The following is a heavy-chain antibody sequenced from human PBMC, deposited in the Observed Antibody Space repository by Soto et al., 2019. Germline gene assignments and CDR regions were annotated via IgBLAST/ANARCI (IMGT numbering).Heavy chain of an antibody. V-gene: IGHV4-39*01. Sequence: SETLSLTCTVSGGSISSSSYYWGWIRQPPGKGLEWIGSIYYSGSTYYNPSLKSRVTISVDTSKNQFSLKLSSVTAADTAVYYCASAYSLYDYIWGSYRYPDAFDIWGQGTMVTVSS. D-gene: IGHD3-16*02. J-gene: IGHJ3*02. CDR1: GGSISSSSYY. CDR2: IYYSGST. CDR3: ASAYSLYDYIWGSYRYPDAFDI.